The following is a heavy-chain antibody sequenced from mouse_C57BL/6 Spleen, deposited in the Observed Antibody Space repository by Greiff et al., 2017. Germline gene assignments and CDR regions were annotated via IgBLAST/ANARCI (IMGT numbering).Heavy chain of an antibody. CDR1: GFTFSSYG. Sequence: EVKLVESGGDLVKPGGSLKLSCAASGFTFSSYGMSWVRQTPDKRLEWVATISSGGSYTDYPDSVKGRFTISRDNAKNTLYLQMSSLKSEDTAMYYCAITTVVAHWYFDVWGKGTTVTVSS. CDR2: ISSGGSYT. D-gene: IGHD1-1*01. J-gene: IGHJ1*03. V-gene: IGHV5-6*01. CDR3: AITTVVAHWYFDV.